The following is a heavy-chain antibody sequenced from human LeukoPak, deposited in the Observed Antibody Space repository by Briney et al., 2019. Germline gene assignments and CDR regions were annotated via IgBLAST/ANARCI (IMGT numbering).Heavy chain of an antibody. D-gene: IGHD2-15*01. V-gene: IGHV3-48*03. CDR3: ARVGVVVAATGNLWFDP. CDR2: ISSSGTTI. CDR1: GFTFSSYE. J-gene: IGHJ5*02. Sequence: GGSLRLSCAASGFTFSSYEMNCVRQAPGKGLEWGSDISSSGTTIYYADSVKGRFTISRDNAKNSLYLQMNSLRAEDTAVYYCARVGVVVAATGNLWFDPWGQGTLVTVSS.